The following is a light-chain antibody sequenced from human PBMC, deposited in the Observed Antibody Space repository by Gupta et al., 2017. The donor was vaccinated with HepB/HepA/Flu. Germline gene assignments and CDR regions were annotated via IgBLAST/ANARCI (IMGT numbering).Light chain of an antibody. CDR1: QGISSY. Sequence: DIQLTQSPSFLSASVGDRVTITCRASQGISSYLAWYQQKPGKAPKLLIYAASTLQSGVPSRFSGSGSGTEFTLTISSLQPEDFATDYCQQLNSYPLTFGGGTKVEIK. J-gene: IGKJ4*01. V-gene: IGKV1-9*01. CDR2: AAS. CDR3: QQLNSYPLT.